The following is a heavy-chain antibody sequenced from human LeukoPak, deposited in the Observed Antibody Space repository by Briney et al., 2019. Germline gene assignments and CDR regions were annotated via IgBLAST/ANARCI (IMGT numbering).Heavy chain of an antibody. V-gene: IGHV1-69*05. CDR2: IIPIFGTA. D-gene: IGHD2-2*01. CDR1: GGTFSSYA. Sequence: ASVKVSCKASGGTFSSYAISRVRQAPGQGLEWMGGIIPIFGTANYAQKFQGRVTITTDESTSTAYMELSSLRSEDTAVYYCAGYCSSTSCSNPYNWFDPWGQGTLVTVSS. CDR3: AGYCSSTSCSNPYNWFDP. J-gene: IGHJ5*02.